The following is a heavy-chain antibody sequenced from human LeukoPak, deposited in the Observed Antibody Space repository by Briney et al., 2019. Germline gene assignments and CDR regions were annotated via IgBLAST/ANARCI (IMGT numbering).Heavy chain of an antibody. CDR3: AKGEAD. CDR1: GFTFSSYG. CDR2: ISYDGSNK. J-gene: IGHJ4*02. V-gene: IGHV3-30*18. D-gene: IGHD1-26*01. Sequence: GRSLRLSCAASGFTFSSYGMHWVRQAPGKGLEWVAVISYDGSNKYYADSVKGRFTISRDNSKNTLYLQMNSLRAEDTAVYYCAKGEADWGQGTLVTVS.